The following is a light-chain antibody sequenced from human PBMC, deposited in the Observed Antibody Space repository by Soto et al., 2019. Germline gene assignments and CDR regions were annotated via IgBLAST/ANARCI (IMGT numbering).Light chain of an antibody. CDR2: EVT. CDR1: RRDVGDYDY. Sequence: QSALTQPPSASGSPGQSLTISCTGTRRDVGDYDYVSWYQVHPGKAPKLMIYEVTKRPSGVPDRFSGSKSGNTASLTVSGLQAEEEADYYCSSYAGSNTVLFGGGTKLTVL. V-gene: IGLV2-8*01. CDR3: SSYAGSNTVL. J-gene: IGLJ2*01.